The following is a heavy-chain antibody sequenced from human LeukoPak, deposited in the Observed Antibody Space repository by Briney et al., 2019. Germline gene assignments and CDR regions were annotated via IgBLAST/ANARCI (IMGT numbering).Heavy chain of an antibody. V-gene: IGHV1-69*05. CDR3: APDYYDSPLDY. CDR1: GGTFSSYA. Sequence: ASVKVSCKASGGTFSSYAVSWVRQAPGQGLEWMGGIIPIFGTANYAQKFQGRVTITTDESTSTAYMELSSLRSEDTAVYYCAPDYYDSPLDYWGQGTLVRVSS. D-gene: IGHD3-22*01. J-gene: IGHJ4*02. CDR2: IIPIFGTA.